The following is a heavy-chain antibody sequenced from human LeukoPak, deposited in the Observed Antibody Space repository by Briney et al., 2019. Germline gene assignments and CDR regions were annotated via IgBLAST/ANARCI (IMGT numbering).Heavy chain of an antibody. CDR2: ISAYNGNT. J-gene: IGHJ5*02. V-gene: IGHV1-18*01. D-gene: IGHD2-21*01. CDR1: GGTFSSYA. Sequence: ASVKVSCKASGGTFSSYAISWVRQAPGRGLEWMGWISAYNGNTNYAQKLQGRVTMTTDTSTSTAYMELRSLRSDDTAVYYCARSVVVIAIRWFDPWGQGTLVTVSS. CDR3: ARSVVVIAIRWFDP.